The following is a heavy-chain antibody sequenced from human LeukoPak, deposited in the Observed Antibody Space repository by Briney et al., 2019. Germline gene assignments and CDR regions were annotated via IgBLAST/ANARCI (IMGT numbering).Heavy chain of an antibody. D-gene: IGHD6-19*01. J-gene: IGHJ4*02. CDR3: ARVLKSGWYGRYFDY. CDR1: GGSISSSSYY. Sequence: PSETLSLTCTVSGGSISSSSYYWGWIRQPPGKGLEWIGSIYYSGSTYYNPSLKSRVTISVDTSKSQFSLKLSSVTAADTAVYYCARVLKSGWYGRYFDYWGQGTLVTVSS. CDR2: IYYSGST. V-gene: IGHV4-39*07.